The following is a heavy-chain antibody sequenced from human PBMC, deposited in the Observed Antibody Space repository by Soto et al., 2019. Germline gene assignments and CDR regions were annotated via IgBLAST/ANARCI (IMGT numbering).Heavy chain of an antibody. CDR2: IYSSGSA. Sequence: KASETLSLTCTVSRASIYTYSWTWIRQPAGKGLQWIGHIYSSGSANYSPSLKSRVSMSVDSSKNQISLELSSVTAADTAVYYCATIVGANDYWGQGTLVTVSS. D-gene: IGHD1-26*01. V-gene: IGHV4-4*07. J-gene: IGHJ4*02. CDR1: RASIYTYS. CDR3: ATIVGANDY.